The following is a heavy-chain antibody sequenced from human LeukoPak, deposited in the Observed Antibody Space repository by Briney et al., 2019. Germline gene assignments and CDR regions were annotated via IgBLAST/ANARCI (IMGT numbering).Heavy chain of an antibody. CDR1: GFTFSGSA. J-gene: IGHJ4*02. CDR2: IRNKANRYAT. V-gene: IGHV3-73*01. D-gene: IGHD3-22*01. Sequence: GGSLRLSCAASGFTFSGSAMHWVRQASGKGLEWIGRIRNKANRYATTYAASVKGRFTISRDDSKNTAYLQMNSLKTEDTAVYFCTRGDLTTDYWGQGTLVTVSS. CDR3: TRGDLTTDY.